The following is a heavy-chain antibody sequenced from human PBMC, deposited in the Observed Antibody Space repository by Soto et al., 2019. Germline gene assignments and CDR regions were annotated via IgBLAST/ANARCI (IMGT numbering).Heavy chain of an antibody. CDR1: GGSFSGYY. CDR2: INHSGST. J-gene: IGHJ4*02. D-gene: IGHD3-10*01. Sequence: QVQLQQRGAGLLKPSETLSLTCAVYGGSFSGYYWSWIRQPPGKGLEWIGEINHSGSTNYNPSLKSRVTISVDTSKNQFSLKLSSVTAADTAVYYCARGLTMVRGVAAPNYWGQGTLVTVSS. V-gene: IGHV4-34*01. CDR3: ARGLTMVRGVAAPNY.